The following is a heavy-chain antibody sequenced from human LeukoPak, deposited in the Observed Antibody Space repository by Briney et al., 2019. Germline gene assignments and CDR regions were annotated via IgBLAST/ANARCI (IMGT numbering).Heavy chain of an antibody. CDR2: IRSKAYGGTT. J-gene: IGHJ4*02. CDR3: TRGPRYCSGGSCFLNY. Sequence: GGSLRLSCTASGFTFGDYAMSWVRQAPGKGLEWVGFIRSKAYGGTTEYAASVKVRFTISRDDSKSIAYLQMNSLKTEDTAVYYCTRGPRYCSGGSCFLNYWGQGTLVTVSS. V-gene: IGHV3-49*04. D-gene: IGHD2-15*01. CDR1: GFTFGDYA.